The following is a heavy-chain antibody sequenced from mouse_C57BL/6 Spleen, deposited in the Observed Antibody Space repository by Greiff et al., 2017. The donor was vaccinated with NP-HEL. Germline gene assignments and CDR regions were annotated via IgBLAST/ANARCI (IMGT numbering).Heavy chain of an antibody. Sequence: EVKLVESGAELVRPGASVKLSCTASGFNIKDDYMHWVKQRPEQGLEWIGWIDPENGDTEYASKFQGKATITADTSSNTAYLQLSSLTSEDTAVYYCTTPSNWYFDYWGQGTTLTVSS. CDR2: IDPENGDT. CDR3: TTPSNWYFDY. V-gene: IGHV14-4*01. D-gene: IGHD4-1*01. CDR1: GFNIKDDY. J-gene: IGHJ2*01.